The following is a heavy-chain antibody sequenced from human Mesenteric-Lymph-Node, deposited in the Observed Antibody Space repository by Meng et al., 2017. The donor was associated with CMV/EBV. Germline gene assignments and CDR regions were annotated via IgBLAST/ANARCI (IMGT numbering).Heavy chain of an antibody. CDR1: GGSFSGNF. J-gene: IGHJ4*02. CDR3: AIGYSGYGLLDY. Sequence: SETLSLTCAVYGGSFSGNFWSWIRQPPGKGLEWIGEINQSGITKYHPSLKSRGTISVDTSKNQFSLKVTSVTAADTAVYYCAIGYSGYGLLDYWGQGTLVTVSS. CDR2: INQSGIT. V-gene: IGHV4-34*01. D-gene: IGHD5-12*01.